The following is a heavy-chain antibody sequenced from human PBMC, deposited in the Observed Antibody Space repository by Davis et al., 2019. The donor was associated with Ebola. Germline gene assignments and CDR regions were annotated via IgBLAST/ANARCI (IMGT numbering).Heavy chain of an antibody. CDR1: GFTFSSYG. CDR2: ISYDGSNK. D-gene: IGHD3-9*01. CDR3: ANGDFDWLLPPTYGMDV. Sequence: GGSLRLSCAASGFTFSSYGMHWVRQAPGKGLEWVAVISYDGSNKYYADSVKGRFTISRDNSKNTLYLQMNSLRAEDTAVYYCANGDFDWLLPPTYGMDVWGQGTTVTVSS. V-gene: IGHV3-30*18. J-gene: IGHJ6*02.